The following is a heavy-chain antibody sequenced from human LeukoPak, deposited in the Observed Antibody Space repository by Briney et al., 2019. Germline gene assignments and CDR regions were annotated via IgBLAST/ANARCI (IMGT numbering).Heavy chain of an antibody. J-gene: IGHJ4*02. Sequence: SETLSLTCAVYGGSFSGYYWSWIRQPPGKGLEWIGEINHSGSTNYNPSLKSRVTISVDTSKNQFSLKLSSVTAADTAVYYCARALSTMVRGVIAFYDYWGQGTLVTVSS. D-gene: IGHD3-10*01. CDR1: GGSFSGYY. CDR2: INHSGST. V-gene: IGHV4-34*01. CDR3: ARALSTMVRGVIAFYDY.